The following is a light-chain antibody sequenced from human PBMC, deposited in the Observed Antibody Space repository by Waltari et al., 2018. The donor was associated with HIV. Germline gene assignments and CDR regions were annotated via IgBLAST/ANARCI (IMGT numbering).Light chain of an antibody. V-gene: IGLV2-23*02. Sequence: QSALTQPASVSGSPGQSLTIPFTGTSSDVGTYNLVSWYQQYQGKAPKLMIYEVTKRPSGVSNRFSGSKSGNTASLTISGLQAEDEGDYYCCSYAGSGTPYVFGTGTKVTVL. CDR3: CSYAGSGTPYV. CDR2: EVT. J-gene: IGLJ1*01. CDR1: SSDVGTYNL.